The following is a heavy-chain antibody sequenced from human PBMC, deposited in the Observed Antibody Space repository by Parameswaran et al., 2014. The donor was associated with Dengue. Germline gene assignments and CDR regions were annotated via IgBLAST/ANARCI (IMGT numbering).Heavy chain of an antibody. CDR2: INPNSGGT. D-gene: IGHD2-2*01. CDR3: AATIVVVPAASDAFDI. Sequence: WVRQAPGQGLEWMGWINPNSGGTNYAQKFQGRVTMTRDTSISTAYMELSRLRSDDTAVYYCAATIVVVPAASDAFDIWGQGTMVTVSS. J-gene: IGHJ3*02. V-gene: IGHV1-2*02.